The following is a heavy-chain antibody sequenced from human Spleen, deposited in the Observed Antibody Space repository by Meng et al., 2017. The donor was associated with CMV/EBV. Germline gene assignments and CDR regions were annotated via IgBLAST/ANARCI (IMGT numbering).Heavy chain of an antibody. D-gene: IGHD2-15*01. CDR2: INPNNGGT. CDR1: GYNFTGYY. V-gene: IGHV1-2*02. CDR3: ARVKRYCTGGSCSSTGYYGMDV. J-gene: IGHJ6*02. Sequence: ASVKVSCKASGYNFTGYYMHWVRQAPGQGLEWMGWINPNNGGTNYAQKFQGRVTMTGDTSITTAYMELSRLRSDDMALYYCARVKRYCTGGSCSSTGYYGMDVWGQGTTVTVS.